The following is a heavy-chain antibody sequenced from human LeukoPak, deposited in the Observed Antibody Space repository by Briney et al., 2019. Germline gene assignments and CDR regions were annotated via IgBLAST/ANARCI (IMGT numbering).Heavy chain of an antibody. CDR2: IWYDGSNK. CDR3: ARGHGGYYYGRAFDI. D-gene: IGHD3-22*01. Sequence: PGGSLRLSCAASGFTFSSYGMHWVRQAPGKGLEWVAVIWYDGSNKYYADSVKGRFTISRDNSKNTLYLQMNSLRAEDTAVYYCARGHGGYYYGRAFDIWGQGTMVTVSS. V-gene: IGHV3-33*01. J-gene: IGHJ3*02. CDR1: GFTFSSYG.